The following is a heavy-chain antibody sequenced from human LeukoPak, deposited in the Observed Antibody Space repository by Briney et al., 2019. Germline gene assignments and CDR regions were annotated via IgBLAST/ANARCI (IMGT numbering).Heavy chain of an antibody. Sequence: PSETLSLTCTVSGASISSTDYYWGWIRQPPGKGLEWIGSMYYRGSTYYNPSLKSRVTMSVDTSKNQFSLKLSSVTAADTAVYYCARDQGWELDLWAFDIWGQGTMVTVSS. CDR3: ARDQGWELDLWAFDI. J-gene: IGHJ3*02. D-gene: IGHD1-26*01. CDR2: MYYRGST. CDR1: GASISSTDYY. V-gene: IGHV4-39*07.